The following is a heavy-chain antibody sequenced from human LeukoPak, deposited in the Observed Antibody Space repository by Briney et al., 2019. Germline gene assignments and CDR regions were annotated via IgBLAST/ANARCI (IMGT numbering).Heavy chain of an antibody. Sequence: WASVKVSCKASGGTFSSYAISWVRQAPGQGLEWMGGIIPIFGTANYAQKFQGRVTITADESTSTAYMELSSLRSEDTAVYYCARAKVMVTGYFDYWGQGTLVTVSS. CDR3: ARAKVMVTGYFDY. CDR1: GGTFSSYA. D-gene: IGHD5-18*01. J-gene: IGHJ4*02. V-gene: IGHV1-69*13. CDR2: IIPIFGTA.